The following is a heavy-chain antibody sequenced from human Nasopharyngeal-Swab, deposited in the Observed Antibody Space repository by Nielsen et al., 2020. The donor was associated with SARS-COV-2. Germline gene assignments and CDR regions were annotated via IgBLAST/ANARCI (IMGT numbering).Heavy chain of an antibody. CDR3: ARATNLGGSLWVPDY. Sequence: GESLKISCAASGFTFSTAMSWVRQAPGKGLECVSGIGGSGVKIYYAESVEGRFTISRDNSKNTLYLQMNSLRAEDTAVYYCARATNLGGSLWVPDYWGQGTLVTVSS. J-gene: IGHJ4*02. CDR1: GFTFSTA. D-gene: IGHD5-12*01. V-gene: IGHV3-23*01. CDR2: IGGSGVKI.